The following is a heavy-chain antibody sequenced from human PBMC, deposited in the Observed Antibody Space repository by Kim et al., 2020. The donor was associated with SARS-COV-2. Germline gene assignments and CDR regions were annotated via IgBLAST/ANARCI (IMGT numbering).Heavy chain of an antibody. D-gene: IGHD3-22*01. V-gene: IGHV5-51*01. J-gene: IGHJ3*01. CDR2: VSPAGSIS. CDR1: GYSFTDFW. Sequence: GESLKISCEGSGYSFTDFWIAWVRHMPGRGLEWMGIVSPAGSISKYSPSFQGQVTISADKSINTAFLQWSSLQASDTAMYYCARCHFSDSRGNYWANSFDFWGPGTMVTVSS. CDR3: ARCHFSDSRGNYWANSFDF.